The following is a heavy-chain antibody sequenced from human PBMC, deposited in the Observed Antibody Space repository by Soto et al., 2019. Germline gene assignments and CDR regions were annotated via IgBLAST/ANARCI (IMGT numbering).Heavy chain of an antibody. D-gene: IGHD6-19*01. CDR2: ISDGGVTT. V-gene: IGHV3-23*01. CDR1: GFTFSSYD. CDR3: AKVGSSGWYYFDY. J-gene: IGHJ4*02. Sequence: EVQLLESGGGLVQPGGSLRLSCAASGFTFSSYDMSWVRHAPGKGLEWVSTISDGGVTTYYTNSVKGRFTTSRDNSKNTLYLQMNSLRAEDTALYYCAKVGSSGWYYFDYWGQGTLVPDSS.